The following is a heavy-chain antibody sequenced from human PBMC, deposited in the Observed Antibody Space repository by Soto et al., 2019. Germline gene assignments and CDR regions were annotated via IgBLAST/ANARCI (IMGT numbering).Heavy chain of an antibody. CDR1: KFTCSNSW. CDR3: ARAGGTAALDY. J-gene: IGHJ4*02. CDR2: MNNDGSSI. V-gene: IGHV3-74*01. D-gene: IGHD1-7*01. Sequence: EVQLVESGGGLVQPGGSLRLSCAASKFTCSNSWMHWVRQAPGKGLVWVSRMNNDGSSIRYADSVKGRCTISRDNAKNTLYLQMNSLRVEYTAVYYCARAGGTAALDYWGQGTLVTVSS.